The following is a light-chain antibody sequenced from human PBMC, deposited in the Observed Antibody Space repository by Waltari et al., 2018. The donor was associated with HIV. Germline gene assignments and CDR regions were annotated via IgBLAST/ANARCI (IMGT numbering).Light chain of an antibody. CDR2: NGG. CDR3: QVWDSSSDHPGV. Sequence: SYVLTQPPSMSVAPVQTARVTCGGNNIGSTNVHRHQQKPRQAPVLVVFNGGDRPSGIPQRLSGSSSENTATLTISRVEVGDEADYYCQVWDSSSDHPGVFGSGTKVTVL. V-gene: IGLV3-21*02. J-gene: IGLJ1*01. CDR1: NIGSTN.